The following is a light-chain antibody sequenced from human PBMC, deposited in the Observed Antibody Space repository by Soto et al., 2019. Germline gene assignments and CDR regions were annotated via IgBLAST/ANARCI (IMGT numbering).Light chain of an antibody. CDR3: SSYTSSYTYV. CDR2: EVS. J-gene: IGLJ1*01. V-gene: IGLV2-14*01. CDR1: SSDVGGYNY. Sequence: QSVLTQPASVSGSPGQSITISCTGTSSDVGGYNYVSWYQQLPGKAPKLMIYEVSNRPSGVSNRFSGSKSGNTASLTISGLQAEDEADYYCSSYTSSYTYVFGTGTRSPS.